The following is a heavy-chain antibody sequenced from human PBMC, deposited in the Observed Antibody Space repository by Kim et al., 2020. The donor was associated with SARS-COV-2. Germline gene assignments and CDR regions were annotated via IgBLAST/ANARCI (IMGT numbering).Heavy chain of an antibody. CDR1: GFTFSSYA. J-gene: IGHJ5*02. CDR2: IYSGGSST. D-gene: IGHD2-15*01. V-gene: IGHV3-23*03. Sequence: GGSLRLSCAASGFTFSSYAMSWVRQAPGKGLEWVSVIYSGGSSTSFAASVKGRFTISRDNSKNTLYLQMNSLRAEDTAIYYCARSGVAGRTLGWFDPWG. CDR3: ARSGVAGRTLGWFDP.